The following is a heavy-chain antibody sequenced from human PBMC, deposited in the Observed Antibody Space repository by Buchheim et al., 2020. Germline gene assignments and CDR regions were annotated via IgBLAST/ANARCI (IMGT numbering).Heavy chain of an antibody. D-gene: IGHD5-12*01. CDR3: ARGYSGFALDY. CDR1: GGSINSYY. J-gene: IGHJ4*02. Sequence: QVQLQESGPGLVKPSETLSLTCTVSGGSINSYYWSWIRQPPGKGLEWIGYISYSGSTNYNPFLKSRVTISVEPSKNQFSLKVSSVTAADTAVYYCARGYSGFALDYWGQGTL. CDR2: ISYSGST. V-gene: IGHV4-59*01.